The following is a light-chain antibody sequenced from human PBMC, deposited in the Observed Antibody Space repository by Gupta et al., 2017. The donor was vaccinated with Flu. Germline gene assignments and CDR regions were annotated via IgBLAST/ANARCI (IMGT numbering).Light chain of an antibody. CDR1: QSTTFY. CDR3: QQYYSFPWT. J-gene: IGKJ1*01. Sequence: DIQMTQSPSTLSASVGDRVTITCRASQSTTFYLAWYQQKPRKAPRLLIYGASYLQSGAPSRFSGSGSGTEFTLTISSLEPDDFATYYCQQYYSFPWTIGQGTKVEIK. CDR2: GAS. V-gene: IGKV1-5*03.